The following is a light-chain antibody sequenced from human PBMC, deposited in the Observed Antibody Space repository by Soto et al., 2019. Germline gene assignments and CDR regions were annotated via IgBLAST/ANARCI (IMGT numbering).Light chain of an antibody. CDR1: SNDVGAFNY. V-gene: IGLV2-14*03. Sequence: QSVLTQPASMSGSPRQSISISCIGTSNDVGAFNYVSWYQHHPGKAPQLIIYDVTSRPSGVSNRFSASKSGNTASLTISGLQAEDEADYYCSSYTTRNTEVFGTGTKVTVL. CDR3: SSYTTRNTEV. J-gene: IGLJ1*01. CDR2: DVT.